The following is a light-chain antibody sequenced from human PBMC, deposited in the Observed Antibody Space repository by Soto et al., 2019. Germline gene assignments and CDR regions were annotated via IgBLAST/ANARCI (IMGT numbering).Light chain of an antibody. CDR2: GAS. J-gene: IGKJ3*01. Sequence: DIQKTESPSSLSESVGDRVTITCRASQGIKNDLGWYQQKPGKAPKLLIYGASNLQSGVPSRFIGSGYATDFSLTISSLQPEDFATYYCQQTYKNSWTFGLGTKVYI. CDR3: QQTYKNSWT. V-gene: IGKV1-39*01. CDR1: QGIKND.